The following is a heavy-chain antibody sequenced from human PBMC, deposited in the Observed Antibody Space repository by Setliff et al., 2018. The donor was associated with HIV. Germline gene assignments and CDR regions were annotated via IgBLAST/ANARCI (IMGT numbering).Heavy chain of an antibody. D-gene: IGHD2-2*01. J-gene: IGHJ4*02. CDR3: ARGYCSSTSCYGIYYFDN. Sequence: ASVKVSCKTSGYTFSDYGITWVRQAPGQGLEWMGWMNPKSGNTGYARKFQGRVTMTRKTSISTAYMELRSLRSDDTAVYYCARGYCSSTSCYGIYYFDNWGQGTPVTVSS. CDR1: GYTFSDYG. V-gene: IGHV1-8*02. CDR2: MNPKSGNT.